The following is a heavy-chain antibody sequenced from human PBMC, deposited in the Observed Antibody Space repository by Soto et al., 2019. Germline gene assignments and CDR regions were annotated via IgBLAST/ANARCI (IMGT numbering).Heavy chain of an antibody. CDR1: GFTFSSYG. Sequence: GGSLRLSCAASGFTFSSYGMHWVRQAPGKGLEWVAVIWYDGSNKYYADSVKGRFTISRDNSKNTLYLQMNSLRAEDTAVYYCARDRWICSSTSCPRVLDAFDIWGQGTMVTVSS. J-gene: IGHJ3*02. V-gene: IGHV3-33*08. CDR3: ARDRWICSSTSCPRVLDAFDI. D-gene: IGHD2-2*01. CDR2: IWYDGSNK.